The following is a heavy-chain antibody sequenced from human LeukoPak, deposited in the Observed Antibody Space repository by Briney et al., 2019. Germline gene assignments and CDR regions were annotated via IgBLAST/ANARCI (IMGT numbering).Heavy chain of an antibody. CDR3: ARGPRDCGGDCYSGPW. J-gene: IGHJ4*02. CDR2: INTNTGNP. CDR1: GYTFTSYA. Sequence: GASVKVSCKASGYTFTSYAMHWVRQAPGQGLEWMGWINTNTGNPTYVQGFTGRFVFSLDTSVSTAYLQISSLKAEDSAVYYCARGPRDCGGDCYSGPWWGQGTLVTVSS. V-gene: IGHV7-4-1*02. D-gene: IGHD2-21*02.